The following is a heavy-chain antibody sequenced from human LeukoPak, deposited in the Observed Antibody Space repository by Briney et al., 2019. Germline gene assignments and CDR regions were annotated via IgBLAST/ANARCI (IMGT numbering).Heavy chain of an antibody. CDR3: ATDLNSSGWYLDY. V-gene: IGHV1-24*01. D-gene: IGHD6-19*01. Sequence: ASVKVSCKVSGYTLTELSMHWVRQAPGEGLEWMEGFDPEDGETIYAQKFQGRVTMTEDTSTDTAYMELSSLRSEDTAVYYCATDLNSSGWYLDYWGQGTLVTVSS. CDR1: GYTLTELS. CDR2: FDPEDGET. J-gene: IGHJ4*02.